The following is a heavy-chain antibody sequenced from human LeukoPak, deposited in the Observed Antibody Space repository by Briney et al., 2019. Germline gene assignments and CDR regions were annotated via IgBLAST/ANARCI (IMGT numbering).Heavy chain of an antibody. CDR3: ARPRGAWYNAFDI. V-gene: IGHV5-51*01. Sequence: PGGSLKISRKGSGCRFTSYWIGWVRQMPAKGLEWMGIMYPGDFDTRYSPSFAGQVTISADKSISTAYLQWTSLKASDSAMYYCARPRGAWYNAFDIWGQGTRDTVSS. CDR2: MYPGDFDT. CDR1: GCRFTSYW. D-gene: IGHD6-13*01. J-gene: IGHJ3*02.